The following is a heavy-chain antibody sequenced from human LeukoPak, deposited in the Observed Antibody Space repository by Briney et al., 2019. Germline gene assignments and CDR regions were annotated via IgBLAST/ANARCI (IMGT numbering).Heavy chain of an antibody. D-gene: IGHD6-13*01. CDR2: IYYSGSI. CDR1: GGSISSSSYY. Sequence: SETLSLTCTVSGGSISSSSYYWGWIRQPPGKGLEWIGSIYYSGSIYYNPSLKSRVTISVDTSKNQFSLKLSSVTAADTAVYYCARRAAGMNYYYMDVWGKGTTVTISS. CDR3: ARRAAGMNYYYMDV. V-gene: IGHV4-39*01. J-gene: IGHJ6*03.